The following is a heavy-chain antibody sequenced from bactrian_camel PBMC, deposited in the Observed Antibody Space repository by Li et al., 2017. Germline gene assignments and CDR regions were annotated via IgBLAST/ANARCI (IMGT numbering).Heavy chain of an antibody. CDR2: IYTKDRP. V-gene: IGHV3S55*01. Sequence: HVQLVESGGGSVQVGGSLRLHCQVSGDTGAKYCLAWFRQAPGKEREGVATIYTKDRPEYSASVRGRFTISRDDAENTLSLQMDTLRPEDTAMYYCATGIYCAHELSPDEYDVWGQGTQVTVS. CDR1: GDTGAKYC. J-gene: IGHJ4*01. D-gene: IGHD2*01. CDR3: ATGIYCAHELSPDEYDV.